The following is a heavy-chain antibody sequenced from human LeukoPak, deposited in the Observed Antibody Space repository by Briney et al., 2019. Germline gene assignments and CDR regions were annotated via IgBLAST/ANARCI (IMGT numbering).Heavy chain of an antibody. CDR3: AGIEYSSSWRFDY. D-gene: IGHD6-13*01. J-gene: IGHJ4*02. CDR2: IYSDGST. Sequence: GGALRLSRAAPGFTASSDYMNWGRQAPGEGVGWGSVIYSDGSTYYADSVKGRFTISRDNSKNTLYLQMNSLRAADTAVYYCAGIEYSSSWRFDYWGQGTLVTVSS. CDR1: GFTASSDY. V-gene: IGHV3-53*01.